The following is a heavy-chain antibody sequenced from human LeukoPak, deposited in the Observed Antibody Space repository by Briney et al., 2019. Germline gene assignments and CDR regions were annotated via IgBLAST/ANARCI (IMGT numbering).Heavy chain of an antibody. CDR3: AILYCSSSSCYLLG. CDR1: GGSVSRGSYY. J-gene: IGHJ4*02. CDR2: IYYSGST. Sequence: PSETLSLTCTVSGGSVSRGSYYWSWIRQPPGRGLEWIGYIYYSGSTNYNPSLKSRVTISVDTSKNQFSLKLSSVTAVDTAVYYCAILYCSSSSCYLLGWGQGTLVTVSS. V-gene: IGHV4-61*01. D-gene: IGHD2-2*01.